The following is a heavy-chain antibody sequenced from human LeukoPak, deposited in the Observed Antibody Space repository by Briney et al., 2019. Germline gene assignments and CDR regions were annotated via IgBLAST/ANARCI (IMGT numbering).Heavy chain of an antibody. J-gene: IGHJ4*02. CDR1: GFTFSTYA. V-gene: IGHV3-30-3*01. CDR2: MSYDGSNK. CDR3: ARGGGLSYDSGNYYNPYFDY. Sequence: GGSLRLSCAASGFTFSTYAMHWVRPAPGKGLEWVAVMSYDGSNKFYADSVKGRFTVSRDNSKNTLFLQMNSLRPEDAGVYYCARGGGLSYDSGNYYNPYFDYWGQGTLVTVSS. D-gene: IGHD3-10*01.